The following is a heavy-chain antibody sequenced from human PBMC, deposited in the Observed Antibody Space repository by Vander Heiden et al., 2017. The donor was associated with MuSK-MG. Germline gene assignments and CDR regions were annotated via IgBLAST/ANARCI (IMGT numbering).Heavy chain of an antibody. J-gene: IGHJ5*02. CDR2: IIPIFGTA. CDR3: ARTIVVPAGIAWFDP. V-gene: IGHV1-69*06. Sequence: QVQLVQSGAEVKKPGSSVKVSCKASGGTFSSYAISRVRQAPGQGREWMGGIIPIFGTANYAQEFQGRVTITADKSTSTAYMELSSLRSEDTAVYYCARTIVVPAGIAWFDPWGQGTLGTVAS. D-gene: IGHD2-2*01. CDR1: GGTFSSYA.